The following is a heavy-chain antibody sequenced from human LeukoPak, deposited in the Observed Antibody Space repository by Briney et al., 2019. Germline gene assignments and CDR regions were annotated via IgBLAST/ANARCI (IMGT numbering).Heavy chain of an antibody. D-gene: IGHD2/OR15-2a*01. CDR3: ARDVSSRHLDY. V-gene: IGHV3-66*01. CDR2: LYVAGST. Sequence: PGGSLRLSCAASGLTVSNNYLSWVRQAPGKGLEGVSVLYVAGSTYYADSVKDRFTISRDNSKNMMYLQMNSLRADDTAVYYCARDVSSRHLDYWGQGTLVTVSS. J-gene: IGHJ4*02. CDR1: GLTVSNNY.